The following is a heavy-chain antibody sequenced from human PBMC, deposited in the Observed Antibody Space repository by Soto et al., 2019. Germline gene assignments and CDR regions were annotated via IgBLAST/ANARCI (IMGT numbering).Heavy chain of an antibody. J-gene: IGHJ4*02. CDR3: ASTPEDSDYGGNCGRLEY. CDR2: IYPGDSDT. CDR1: GYSFTSDW. V-gene: IGHV5-51*01. Sequence: GEALKISCEGSGYSFTSDWIGWVRQMAGKGLEWMCIIYPGDSDTRYSPSFQCQFTISADKSISTAYLQWSRLKASDTAMYYCASTPEDSDYGGNCGRLEYRGRGAVVTVSS. D-gene: IGHD4-17*01.